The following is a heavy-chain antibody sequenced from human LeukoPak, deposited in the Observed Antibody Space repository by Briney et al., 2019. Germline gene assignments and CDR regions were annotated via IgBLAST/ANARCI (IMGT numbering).Heavy chain of an antibody. CDR3: ARRSNNAFDI. J-gene: IGHJ3*02. CDR1: CASSSSGDYY. Sequence: SQTLSLTCTVSCASSSSGDYYWSWIRQPPGKGLEWIGYIYYSGSTYYNPSLNSRVAISVDTSKNEFSLKLSSVTAADTAVYYCARRSNNAFDIWGQGTMVTVSS. V-gene: IGHV4-30-4*01. CDR2: IYYSGST.